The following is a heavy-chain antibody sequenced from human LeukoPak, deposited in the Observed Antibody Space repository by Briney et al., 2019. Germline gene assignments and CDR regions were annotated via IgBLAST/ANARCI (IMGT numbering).Heavy chain of an antibody. J-gene: IGHJ6*03. V-gene: IGHV3-30*02. CDR1: GFTFTTYG. D-gene: IGHD6-25*01. CDR2: IRYDGSNK. Sequence: GGSLRLSCAASGFTFTTYGMHWVRQAPGKGLEWVAFIRYDGSNKYYADSVKGRFTISRDNSKNTLYVQMNSLRTEDTAVYYCAKDGFTDRYYYYYYMDVWGKGTTVTVSS. CDR3: AKDGFTDRYYYYYYMDV.